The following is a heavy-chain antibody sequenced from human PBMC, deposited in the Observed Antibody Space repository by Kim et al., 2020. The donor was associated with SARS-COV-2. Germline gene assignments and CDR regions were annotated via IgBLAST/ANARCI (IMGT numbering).Heavy chain of an antibody. CDR3: ARGGATVVTPGSNWYFDL. V-gene: IGHV3-74*01. J-gene: IGHJ2*01. CDR2: IHSDGSST. Sequence: GGSLRLSCAASRFTFSSYWMHWVRQAPGMGLVWVSRIHSDGSSTSYADSVKGRFTISRDNAKNTLYLQMNSLRAEETAVYYCARGGATVVTPGSNWYFDLWPWHPGHCLL. CDR1: RFTFSSYW. D-gene: IGHD4-17*01.